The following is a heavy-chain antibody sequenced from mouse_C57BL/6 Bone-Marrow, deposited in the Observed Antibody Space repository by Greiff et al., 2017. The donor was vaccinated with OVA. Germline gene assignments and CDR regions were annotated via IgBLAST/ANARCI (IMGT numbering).Heavy chain of an antibody. CDR1: GYTFTSYW. J-gene: IGHJ2*01. CDR3: ARETTVVPDD. CDR2: IDPSDSYT. Sequence: QVQLQQPGAELVMPGASVKLSCKASGYTFTSYWMHWVKQRPGQGLEWIGEIDPSDSYTNYNQKFKGKSTLTVDKSSSTAYMQLSSLTSEDSAVYYCARETTVVPDDWGQGTTRTVSS. V-gene: IGHV1-69*01. D-gene: IGHD1-1*01.